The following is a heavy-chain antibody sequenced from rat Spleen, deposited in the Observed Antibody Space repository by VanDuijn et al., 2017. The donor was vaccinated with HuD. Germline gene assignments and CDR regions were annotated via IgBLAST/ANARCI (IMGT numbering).Heavy chain of an antibody. J-gene: IGHJ2*01. CDR3: TTGLQ. D-gene: IGHD1-1*01. CDR2: INYDVSST. Sequence: EVQLVESGGGLVQPGRSLKLSCAASGFTFSSFPMAWVRQAPKKGLEWVAFINYDVSSTFYRDSVKGRFTISRDNAKSTLYLQMDSLRSEDTATYYCTTGLQWGQGVMVTVSS. CDR1: GFTFSSFP. V-gene: IGHV5-20*01.